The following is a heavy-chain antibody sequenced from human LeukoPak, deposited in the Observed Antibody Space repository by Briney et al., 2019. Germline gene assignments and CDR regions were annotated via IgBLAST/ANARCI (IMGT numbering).Heavy chain of an antibody. CDR2: IYFSGST. CDR1: GDSISSYY. J-gene: IGHJ4*02. Sequence: SETLSLTCTVSGDSISSYYWSWIRQPPGKGLEWIGYIYFSGSTNYNPSLKSRVTISVDTSKNQFSLKLTSVTAADTAVYYCARDSSSAGHGSGSYWNFDYWGQGTLVTVSS. CDR3: ARDSSSAGHGSGSYWNFDY. V-gene: IGHV4-59*01. D-gene: IGHD3-10*01.